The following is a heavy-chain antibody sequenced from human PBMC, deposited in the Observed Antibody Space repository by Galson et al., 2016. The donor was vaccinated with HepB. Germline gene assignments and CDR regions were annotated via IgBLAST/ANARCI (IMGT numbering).Heavy chain of an antibody. Sequence: SLRLSCAASGFTFSTHWMHWVRQAPGKGLVCVSRISEDGRATNYADSVKGRFAISRDNAQNTLYLQMNSLGAEDTAIYYCARDFPARCSGRSCFSEGAFDIWGQGTMVIVSS. CDR2: ISEDGRAT. J-gene: IGHJ3*02. V-gene: IGHV3-74*01. CDR1: GFTFSTHW. CDR3: ARDFPARCSGRSCFSEGAFDI. D-gene: IGHD2-15*01.